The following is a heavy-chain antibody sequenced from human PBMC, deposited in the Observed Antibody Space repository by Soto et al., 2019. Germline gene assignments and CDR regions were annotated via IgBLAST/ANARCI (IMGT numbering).Heavy chain of an antibody. CDR2: IYYSGST. V-gene: IGHV4-59*01. J-gene: IGHJ4*02. CDR3: AREFSAWGFDY. D-gene: IGHD6-19*01. CDR1: GGSISSYY. Sequence: SETLSLTCTVSGGSISSYYWSWIRQPPGKGLEWIGYIYYSGSTNYNPSLKSRVTISVDTSKNQSSLKLSSVTAADTAVYYCAREFSAWGFDYWGQGTLVTVSS.